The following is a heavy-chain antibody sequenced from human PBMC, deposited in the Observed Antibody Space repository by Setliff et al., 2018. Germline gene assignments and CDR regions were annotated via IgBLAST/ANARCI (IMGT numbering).Heavy chain of an antibody. Sequence: ASETLSLTCAVSNHSISSDYYWGWVRQSPVKGLEWIGNVYHSGKTYYNPSLKSRVTISVDTSKNHFSLRLTSVTAADTAIYFCARTLSGYLSYFDSWGQGTLVTVSS. V-gene: IGHV4-38-2*01. J-gene: IGHJ4*02. D-gene: IGHD5-12*01. CDR3: ARTLSGYLSYFDS. CDR2: VYHSGKT. CDR1: NHSISSDYY.